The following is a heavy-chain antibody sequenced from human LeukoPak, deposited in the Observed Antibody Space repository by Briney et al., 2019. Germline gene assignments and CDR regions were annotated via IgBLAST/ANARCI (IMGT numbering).Heavy chain of an antibody. CDR1: GGSFSGYY. V-gene: IGHV4-34*01. Sequence: SETLSLTCAVYGGSFSGYYWSWIRQPPGKGLEWIGEINHSGSTNYNPSLKSRVTISVDTSKNQFSLKLSSVTAADTAVYYCARAVAGFDYWGQGTLVTVSS. CDR2: INHSGST. J-gene: IGHJ4*02. CDR3: ARAVAGFDY. D-gene: IGHD6-19*01.